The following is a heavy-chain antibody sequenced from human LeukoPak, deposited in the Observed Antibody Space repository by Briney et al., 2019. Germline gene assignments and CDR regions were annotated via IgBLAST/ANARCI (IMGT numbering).Heavy chain of an antibody. V-gene: IGHV3-74*01. Sequence: PGGSLRLSCAASGFTFSSYWMHWVRQAPGKGLVWVSRINTDGSSTSYADSVKGRFTISRDNAKNTLYLQMNSLRAEDTAVYYCASGGTTLRGDYWGQGTLVTVSS. CDR2: INTDGSST. CDR3: ASGGTTLRGDY. CDR1: GFTFSSYW. D-gene: IGHD2-15*01. J-gene: IGHJ4*02.